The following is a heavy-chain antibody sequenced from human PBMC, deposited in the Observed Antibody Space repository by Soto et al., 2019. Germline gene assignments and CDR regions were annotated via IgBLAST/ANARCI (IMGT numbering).Heavy chain of an antibody. CDR1: GGTFSSYA. Sequence: ASVKVSCKASGGTFSSYAISWVRQAPGQGLEWMGGIIPIFGTANYAQKFQGRVTITADESTSTAYMELSSLRSEDTAVYFCTRDGDYYGMDVWGQGXTVTVSS. J-gene: IGHJ6*02. CDR3: TRDGDYYGMDV. CDR2: IIPIFGTA. V-gene: IGHV1-69*13.